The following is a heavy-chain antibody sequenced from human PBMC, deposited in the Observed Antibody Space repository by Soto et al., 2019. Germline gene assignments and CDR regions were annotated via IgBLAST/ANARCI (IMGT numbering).Heavy chain of an antibody. CDR3: ARVKGGYSYGSLYYYYGMDV. CDR1: GGTFSSYA. Sequence: SVKVSCKASGGTFSSYAISCVRQAPGQGLEWMGGIIPIFGTANYAQEFQGRVTITADESTSTAYMELSSLRSEDTAVYYCARVKGGYSYGSLYYYYGMDVWGQGTTVTVSS. V-gene: IGHV1-69*13. D-gene: IGHD5-18*01. J-gene: IGHJ6*02. CDR2: IIPIFGTA.